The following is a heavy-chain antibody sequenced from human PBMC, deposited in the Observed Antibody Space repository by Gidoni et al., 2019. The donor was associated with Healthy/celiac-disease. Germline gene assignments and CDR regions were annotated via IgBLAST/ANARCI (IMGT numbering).Heavy chain of an antibody. D-gene: IGHD2-15*01. CDR3: ARGPRGRCSGGSCSSRFDY. Sequence: QVQLVESGGGVVQPGRSLRLSCAASGFTFSSYALHWVRQAPGKGLAWVAVISYDGSNKYYADSVKGRFTISRDNSKNTLYLQMNSLRAEDTAVYYCARGPRGRCSGGSCSSRFDYWGQGTLVTVSS. J-gene: IGHJ4*02. V-gene: IGHV3-30-3*01. CDR2: ISYDGSNK. CDR1: GFTFSSYA.